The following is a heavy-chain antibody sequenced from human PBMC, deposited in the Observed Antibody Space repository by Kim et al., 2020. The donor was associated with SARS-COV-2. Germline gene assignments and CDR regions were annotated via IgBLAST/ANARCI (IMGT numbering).Heavy chain of an antibody. Sequence: GGSLRLSCSASGFTFSRYPMHWVRQAPGKGLEYLSSISGNGGSTHDADSVKGRFTISRDNSKNTMFLQMSGLRDEDKALYYCVKDQNEYSYGFFFDSWG. CDR3: VKDQNEYSYGFFFDS. D-gene: IGHD5-18*01. J-gene: IGHJ4*01. V-gene: IGHV3-64D*06. CDR1: GFTFSRYP. CDR2: ISGNGGST.